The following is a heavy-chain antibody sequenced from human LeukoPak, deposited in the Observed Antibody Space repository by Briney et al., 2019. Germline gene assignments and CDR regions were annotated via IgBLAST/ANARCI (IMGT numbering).Heavy chain of an antibody. V-gene: IGHV1-18*01. J-gene: IGHJ4*02. CDR1: GYTFTSYG. Sequence: ASVKVSCKASGYTFTSYGISWVREAPGQGLEWMGWISAYNGDTNYAQKLQGRVTMTTDTSTGTAYMELRSLRSDDTAVYYCAKADCSSTSCPIDYWGQGTLVTVSS. CDR3: AKADCSSTSCPIDY. CDR2: ISAYNGDT. D-gene: IGHD2-2*01.